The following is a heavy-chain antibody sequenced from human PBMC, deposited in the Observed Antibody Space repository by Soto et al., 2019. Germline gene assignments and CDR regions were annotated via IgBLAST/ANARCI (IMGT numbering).Heavy chain of an antibody. D-gene: IGHD2-21*01. Sequence: VQVLESGGGLVQPGGSLRLSCAASGFTFSSNAMSWVRQAPGRGLEWVSCITNSGGDTYYADSVKGRFTISRDNSKDTLFLQMNSLRVEDTAVYYCAKAGRLVINWFDAWGQGTLVTVSS. CDR1: GFTFSSNA. CDR3: AKAGRLVINWFDA. J-gene: IGHJ5*02. CDR2: ITNSGGDT. V-gene: IGHV3-23*01.